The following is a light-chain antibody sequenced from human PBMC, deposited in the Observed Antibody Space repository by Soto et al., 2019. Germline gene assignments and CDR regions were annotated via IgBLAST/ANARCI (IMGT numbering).Light chain of an antibody. CDR2: KAS. J-gene: IGKJ2*01. Sequence: DIQMTQSPFTLPASVEDRVTITCRASQSISTLLAWYQQKPGKAPKLLIYKASSLDSGVPSRFSGSGSGTEFTLTISSLQPDDFATYYCQQYNSFSRTFGQGPRWIS. CDR1: QSISTL. CDR3: QQYNSFSRT. V-gene: IGKV1-5*03.